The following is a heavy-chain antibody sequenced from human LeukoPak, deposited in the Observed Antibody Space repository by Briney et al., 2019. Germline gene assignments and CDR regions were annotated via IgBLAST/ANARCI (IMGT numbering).Heavy chain of an antibody. CDR3: VRMPYAIVTGYDKFFFDY. CDR1: GFSFSSYA. V-gene: IGHV3-30-3*01. D-gene: IGHD3-9*01. J-gene: IGHJ4*02. CDR2: ITHDGSNK. Sequence: GRSLRLSCAASGFSFSSYAMNWVRQAPGKGLEWVAVITHDGSNKYYADSVKGRFTISRDNSKNTLYLQMNSLRVEDTAVCYCVRMPYAIVTGYDKFFFDYWGQGTLVTVSS.